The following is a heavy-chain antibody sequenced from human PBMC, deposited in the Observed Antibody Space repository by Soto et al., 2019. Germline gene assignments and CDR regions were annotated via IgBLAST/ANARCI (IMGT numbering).Heavy chain of an antibody. CDR2: IIPIFGTA. V-gene: IGHV1-69*13. J-gene: IGHJ6*02. Sequence: SVKVPGKATGGTFSSYAISWVRQAPGHGREWMGGIIPIFGTANYAQKSQGRVTITADESTSTAYMELSSLRSEDTAVYYCARDVSPEWLRSHYYCMVVWGQGTTVTVSS. CDR1: GGTFSSYA. D-gene: IGHD5-12*01. CDR3: ARDVSPEWLRSHYYCMVV.